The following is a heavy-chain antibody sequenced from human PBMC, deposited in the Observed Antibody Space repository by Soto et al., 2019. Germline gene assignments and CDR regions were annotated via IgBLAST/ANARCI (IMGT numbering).Heavy chain of an antibody. Sequence: SVKVSCKASGGTFSSYTFSWVRQAPGQGLEWMGRIIPILGIADYAQKFQGRVTITADKSTSTAYMELSSLRSEDTAVYYCAREGALDSSGCSGYYFDYWGQGTLVTVSS. V-gene: IGHV1-69*04. D-gene: IGHD3-22*01. CDR1: GGTFSSYT. CDR3: AREGALDSSGCSGYYFDY. J-gene: IGHJ4*02. CDR2: IIPILGIA.